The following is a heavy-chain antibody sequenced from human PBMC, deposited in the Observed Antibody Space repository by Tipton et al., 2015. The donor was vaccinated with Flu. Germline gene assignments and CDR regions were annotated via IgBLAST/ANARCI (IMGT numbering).Heavy chain of an antibody. CDR3: ARHTGDSVRGVIDY. CDR2: IYHSGTT. Sequence: LRLSCDVSGYSITSAYYWGWVRQPPGQGLEWIGSIYHSGTTYYNPSLKSRVIISVDTSKNHFSLRLTSVTAADTAVYYCARHTGDSVRGVIDYWGQGNLVIVSS. V-gene: IGHV4-38-2*01. CDR1: GYSITSAYY. J-gene: IGHJ4*02. D-gene: IGHD3-10*02.